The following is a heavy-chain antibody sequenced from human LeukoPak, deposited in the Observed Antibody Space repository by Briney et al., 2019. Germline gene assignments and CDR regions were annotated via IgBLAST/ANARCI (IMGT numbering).Heavy chain of an antibody. V-gene: IGHV3-64*01. CDR2: ISSNGGST. CDR1: GLTFSSYA. Sequence: PGGSLRLSCAASGLTFSSYAMHWVRQAPGKGLEYVSAISSNGGSTYYANSVKGRFTISRDNSKNTLYLQMGSLRAEDMAVYYCARGGMTGDSSGYYYLFDYWGQGTLVTVSS. J-gene: IGHJ4*02. CDR3: ARGGMTGDSSGYYYLFDY. D-gene: IGHD3-22*01.